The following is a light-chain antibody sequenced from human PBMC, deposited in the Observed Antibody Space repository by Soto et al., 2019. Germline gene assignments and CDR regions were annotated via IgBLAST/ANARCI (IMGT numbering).Light chain of an antibody. J-gene: IGLJ2*01. V-gene: IGLV2-14*01. Sequence: QSALTQPASVSGSPGQSITISCTGTSSDVGGYNYVSWYQQHPGKAPKLMIYDVSNRPSGVSNRFSGSKSGNTASLTISGLEADDETDYYCSSYTSISIVVFGGGTKLTVL. CDR2: DVS. CDR3: SSYTSISIVV. CDR1: SSDVGGYNY.